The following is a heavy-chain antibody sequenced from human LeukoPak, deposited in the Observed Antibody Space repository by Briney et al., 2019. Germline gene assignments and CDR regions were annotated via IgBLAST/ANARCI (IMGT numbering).Heavy chain of an antibody. Sequence: TPSETLSLTCTVSGYSISSGYYWGWIRQPPGKGLEWIGSIYHSGSTYYNPSLKSRVTISVDTSKNQFSLKLSSVTAADTAVYYCARAHSSSWSRYYYYYYMDVWGKGTTVTISS. J-gene: IGHJ6*03. CDR2: IYHSGST. CDR1: GYSISSGYY. V-gene: IGHV4-38-2*02. CDR3: ARAHSSSWSRYYYYYYMDV. D-gene: IGHD6-13*01.